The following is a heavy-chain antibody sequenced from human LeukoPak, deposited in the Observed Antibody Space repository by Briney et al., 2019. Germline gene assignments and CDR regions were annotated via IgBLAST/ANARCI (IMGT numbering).Heavy chain of an antibody. V-gene: IGHV4-39*01. Sequence: PSETLSLTCSVSGGSIISSNYYWGWIRQPRGKGLEWIGSIYQSGSGSSYYNPSLKSRVTILGDTSKNQFFLRLSSVTAADTAVYYCASTLRFLPYRRFDYWGQGTLVTVPS. CDR1: GGSIISSNYY. J-gene: IGHJ4*02. CDR2: IYQSGSGSS. CDR3: ASTLRFLPYRRFDY. D-gene: IGHD3-3*01.